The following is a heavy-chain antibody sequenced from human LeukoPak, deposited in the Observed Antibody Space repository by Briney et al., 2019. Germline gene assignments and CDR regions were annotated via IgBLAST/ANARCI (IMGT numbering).Heavy chain of an antibody. CDR2: INPDSGGT. D-gene: IGHD1-26*01. Sequence: ASVKVSCKASGYTFTDCYIHWVRQAPGQGLEWIGRINPDSGGTNFAQKFQARVTVTRDTSISTAYMELSTLRSDDTAVYYCARPRATKLVDDGFDIWGQGTIVTVSS. J-gene: IGHJ3*02. V-gene: IGHV1-2*06. CDR1: GYTFTDCY. CDR3: ARPRATKLVDDGFDI.